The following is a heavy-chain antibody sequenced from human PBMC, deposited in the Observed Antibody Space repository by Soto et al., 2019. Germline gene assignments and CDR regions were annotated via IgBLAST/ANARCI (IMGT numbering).Heavy chain of an antibody. CDR3: AXIIRGWYNSSSPYYFDY. CDR1: GYTFTSYG. Sequence: GASVKVSCKASGYTFTSYGISWVRQAPGQGLEWMGWISAYNGNTNYAQKLQGRVTMTTDTSTSTAYMELRSLRSDDTAVYYCAXIIRGWYNSSSPYYFDYWGQGTLVTVSS. CDR2: ISAYNGNT. D-gene: IGHD6-19*01. J-gene: IGHJ4*02. V-gene: IGHV1-18*04.